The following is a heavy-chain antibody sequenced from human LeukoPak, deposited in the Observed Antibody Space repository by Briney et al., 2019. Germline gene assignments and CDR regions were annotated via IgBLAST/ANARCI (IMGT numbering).Heavy chain of an antibody. CDR3: ARDWPAVIADH. CDR1: GFTFSTYS. Sequence: GGSLRLSRAASGFTFSTYSMNWVRQAPGKGLEWVSYISSRSTTIYYADSVKGRFTISRDNAKNSLDLQMNSLRAEDTAVYYCARDWPAVIADHWGPGTLVTVTS. D-gene: IGHD2-15*01. CDR2: ISSRSTTI. V-gene: IGHV3-48*01. J-gene: IGHJ4*02.